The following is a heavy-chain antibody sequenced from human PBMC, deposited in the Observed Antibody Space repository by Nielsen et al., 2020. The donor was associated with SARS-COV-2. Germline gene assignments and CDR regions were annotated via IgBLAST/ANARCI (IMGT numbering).Heavy chain of an antibody. CDR3: ARAPLCSSTSCYRYYYYYYMDV. CDR1: GGSISSSSYY. CDR2: IYYSGST. Sequence: SETLSLTCTVSGGSISSSSYYWGWIRQPPGKGLEWIGSIYYSGSTYYNPSLKSRVTISVDTSKNQFSLKLSSVTAADTAVYYCARAPLCSSTSCYRYYYYYYMDVWGKGTTVTVSS. J-gene: IGHJ6*03. D-gene: IGHD2-2*01. V-gene: IGHV4-39*07.